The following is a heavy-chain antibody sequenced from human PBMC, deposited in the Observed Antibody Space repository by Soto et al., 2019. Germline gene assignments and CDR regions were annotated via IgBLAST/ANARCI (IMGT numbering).Heavy chain of an antibody. D-gene: IGHD2-2*01. CDR2: IIPIFGTA. J-gene: IGHJ4*02. V-gene: IGHV1-69*13. Sequence: SVKVSCKASGGTSSSYAIGWVRQAPGQGLEWMGGIIPIFGTANYAQKFQGRVTITADESTSTAYMELSSLRSEDTAVYYCARSPRYCSSTSCYPKRPLYYFDYWGQGTLVTVSS. CDR1: GGTSSSYA. CDR3: ARSPRYCSSTSCYPKRPLYYFDY.